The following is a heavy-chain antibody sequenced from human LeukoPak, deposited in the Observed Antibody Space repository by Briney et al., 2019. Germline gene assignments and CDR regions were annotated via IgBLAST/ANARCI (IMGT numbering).Heavy chain of an antibody. CDR1: GYTFTGYY. D-gene: IGHD6-19*01. Sequence: ASVKVSCKASGYTFTGYYMHWVRQAPGQGLEWMGWINPNSGGTNYAQKFQGRVTMTRDTSISTAYMELSRLRSDDTAVYYCARDLGSGWYNWFDPWGQGTLVTVSP. CDR2: INPNSGGT. V-gene: IGHV1-2*02. CDR3: ARDLGSGWYNWFDP. J-gene: IGHJ5*02.